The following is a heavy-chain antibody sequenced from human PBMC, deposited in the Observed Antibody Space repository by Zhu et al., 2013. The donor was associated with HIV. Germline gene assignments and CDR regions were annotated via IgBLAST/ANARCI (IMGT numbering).Heavy chain of an antibody. V-gene: IGHV1-8*01. CDR3: ARGNGRGYCSGGSCYLFPQGAWFDP. D-gene: IGHD2-15*01. CDR1: GYTFTSYD. CDR2: MNPNSGNT. J-gene: IGHJ5*02. Sequence: QVQLVQSGAEVKKPGASVKVSCKASGYTFTSYDINWVRQATGQGLEWMGWMNPNSGNTGYAQKFQGRVTMTRNTSISTAYMELSSLRSEDTAVYYCARGNGRGYCSGGSCYLFPQGAWFDPWGQGTLVTVSS.